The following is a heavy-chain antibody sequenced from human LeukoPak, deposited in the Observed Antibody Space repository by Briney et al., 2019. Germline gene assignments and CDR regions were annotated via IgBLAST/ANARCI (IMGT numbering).Heavy chain of an antibody. V-gene: IGHV3-7*01. D-gene: IGHD4-23*01. CDR1: GFTFSSSW. CDR3: ARDSTSYYSGIY. CDR2: IKQDGSET. J-gene: IGHJ4*02. Sequence: PGGSLRLSCTASGFTFSSSWMSWFRQAPGKGLEWVANIKQDGSETYYVDSVKGRFTISRDNAENSLYLQMNSLRDEDTAVYYCARDSTSYYSGIYWGQGTLVTVSS.